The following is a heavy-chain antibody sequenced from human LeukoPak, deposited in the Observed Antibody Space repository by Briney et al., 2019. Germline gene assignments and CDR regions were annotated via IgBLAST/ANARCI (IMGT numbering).Heavy chain of an antibody. D-gene: IGHD6-19*01. Sequence: ASVKVSCKASGYTFTGYYMRWVRQAPGQGLEWMGWINPNSGATNYAQKFQGRVTMTRDPSISTAYMELSSLRSDDTALYYCARSQDSSGWYFGYWGQGTLVTVSS. J-gene: IGHJ4*02. CDR3: ARSQDSSGWYFGY. CDR1: GYTFTGYY. CDR2: INPNSGAT. V-gene: IGHV1-2*02.